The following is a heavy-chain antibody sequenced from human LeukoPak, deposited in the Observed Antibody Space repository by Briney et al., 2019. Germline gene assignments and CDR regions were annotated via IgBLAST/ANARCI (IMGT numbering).Heavy chain of an antibody. Sequence: PGGSLRLSCAASGFTFNGYAMHWVRQAPGKGLEWAAVIWHDGNNKYYADSVKGRFTISRDNSKNTVYLQMNSLRAEDTAVYYCARDWMGSTRLAGDYWGQGTLVTVSS. CDR3: ARDWMGSTRLAGDY. CDR1: GFTFNGYA. D-gene: IGHD2/OR15-2a*01. J-gene: IGHJ4*02. CDR2: IWHDGNNK. V-gene: IGHV3-33*01.